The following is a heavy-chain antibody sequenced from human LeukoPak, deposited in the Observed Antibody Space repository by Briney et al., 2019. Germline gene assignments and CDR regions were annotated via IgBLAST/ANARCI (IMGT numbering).Heavy chain of an antibody. CDR2: ISSSSSTI. D-gene: IGHD3-22*01. J-gene: IGHJ5*02. Sequence: GGSLRLCCAASGFTFSSYSMNWIRQAPGKGLEWVSYISSSSSTIYYADSVKGRFTISRDNAKNSLYLQMNSLRAEDTAVYYCARGIPADYYDSSGALNNWFDPWGQGTLVTVSS. CDR3: ARGIPADYYDSSGALNNWFDP. CDR1: GFTFSSYS. V-gene: IGHV3-48*04.